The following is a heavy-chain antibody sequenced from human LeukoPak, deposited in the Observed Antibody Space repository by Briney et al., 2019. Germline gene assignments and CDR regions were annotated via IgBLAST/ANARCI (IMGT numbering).Heavy chain of an antibody. V-gene: IGHV4-4*02. CDR1: GGSISSSNW. CDR2: IFHSGST. Sequence: PSGTLSLTCAVSGGSISSSNWWTWVRQPPGKGLEWIGEIFHSGSTNYNPSLKSRVTTSVDKSKNQFSLRLNSMTAADTAVYYCARVSVAGLDFWGQGTLVTVSS. J-gene: IGHJ4*02. D-gene: IGHD3/OR15-3a*01. CDR3: ARVSVAGLDF.